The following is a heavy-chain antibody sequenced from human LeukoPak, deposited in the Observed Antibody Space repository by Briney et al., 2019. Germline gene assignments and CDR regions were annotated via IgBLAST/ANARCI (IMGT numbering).Heavy chain of an antibody. Sequence: PGGSLRLSCTASGFNVSSSYMSWVRQAPGKGLEWVSIIYSGGATYYADSVKGRFTISRDKSKNTLYLQMNSLRAEDTAVYYCASPISGQSFDIWGQGTMATVSS. CDR1: GFNVSSSY. V-gene: IGHV3-53*01. CDR2: IYSGGAT. CDR3: ASPISGQSFDI. D-gene: IGHD5-12*01. J-gene: IGHJ3*02.